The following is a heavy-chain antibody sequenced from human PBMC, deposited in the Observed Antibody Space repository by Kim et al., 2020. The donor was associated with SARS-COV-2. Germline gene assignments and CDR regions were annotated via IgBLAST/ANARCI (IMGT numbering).Heavy chain of an antibody. CDR3: AKVSTATKRYFDQIDY. V-gene: IGHV3-23*01. Sequence: GGSLRLSCAASGFTFSSYAMSWVRQAPGKGLEWVSAISGSGGSTYYADSVKGRFTISRDNSKNTLYLQMNSLRAEDTAVYYCAKVSTATKRYFDQIDYWGQGTLVTVSS. J-gene: IGHJ4*02. CDR1: GFTFSSYA. D-gene: IGHD3-9*01. CDR2: ISGSGGST.